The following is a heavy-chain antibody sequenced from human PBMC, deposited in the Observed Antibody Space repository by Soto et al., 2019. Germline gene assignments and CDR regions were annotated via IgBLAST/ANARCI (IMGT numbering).Heavy chain of an antibody. CDR1: GFTFSSYA. J-gene: IGHJ3*02. V-gene: IGHV3-30-3*01. CDR3: AREWPNDAFDI. CDR2: ISYDGSNK. Sequence: QVQLVESGGGVVQPGRSLRLSRAASGFTFSSYAMHWVRQAPGKGLEWVAVISYDGSNKYYADSVKGRFTISRDNSKNTLYLQMNSLRAEDTAVYYCAREWPNDAFDIWGQGTMVTVSS. D-gene: IGHD5-12*01.